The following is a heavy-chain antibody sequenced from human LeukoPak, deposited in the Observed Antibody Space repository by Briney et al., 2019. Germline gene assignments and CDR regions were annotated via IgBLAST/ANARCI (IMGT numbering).Heavy chain of an antibody. CDR2: ISYDGSNK. V-gene: IGHV3-30-3*01. D-gene: IGHD6-19*01. CDR1: GGTFSSYA. CDR3: ARGSSGWYEFDY. Sequence: SCKASGGTFSSYAMHWVRQAPGKGLEWVAVISYDGSNKYYADSVKGRFTISRDNSKNTLYLQMNSLRAEDTAVYYCARGSSGWYEFDYWGQETLVTVSS. J-gene: IGHJ4*02.